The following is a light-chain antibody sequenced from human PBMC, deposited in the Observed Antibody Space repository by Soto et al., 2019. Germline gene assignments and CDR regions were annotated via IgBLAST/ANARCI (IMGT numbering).Light chain of an antibody. V-gene: IGKV1-5*01. CDR3: QHYKTWPLT. CDR2: DAS. J-gene: IGKJ4*01. Sequence: DIQMTQSPSTLSASIGDRVTLTCRASQSLTGRLAWYQQKPGRPPKLLIYDASTRATGIPARFSGDGSGTEFTLTISSLQSDDFAVYYCQHYKTWPLTFGGGTRVEI. CDR1: QSLTGR.